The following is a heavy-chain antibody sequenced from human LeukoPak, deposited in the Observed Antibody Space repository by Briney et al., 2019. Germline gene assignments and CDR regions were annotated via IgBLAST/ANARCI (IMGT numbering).Heavy chain of an antibody. CDR1: GFIFSSYG. J-gene: IGHJ3*02. V-gene: IGHV3-30*02. CDR3: ARGLVGATFDAFDI. Sequence: GGSLRLSCAASGFIFSSYGMHWVRQAPGEGLEWVAFIRYDGTNKYYADSVKGRFTISRDNSKNTLYLQMNSLRAEDTAVYYCARGLVGATFDAFDIWGQGTMVTVSS. D-gene: IGHD1-26*01. CDR2: IRYDGTNK.